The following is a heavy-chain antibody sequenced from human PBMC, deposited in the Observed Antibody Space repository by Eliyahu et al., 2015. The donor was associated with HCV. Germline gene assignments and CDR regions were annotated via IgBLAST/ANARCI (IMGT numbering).Heavy chain of an antibody. CDR3: TSIVVVPAAIPRAGTLIPYYYYGMDV. CDR1: GFTFSGSA. J-gene: IGHJ6*02. Sequence: EVQLVESGGGLVQPGGSLKLSCAASGFTFSGSAMHWVRXASGXGLXWVGRIRSKANSXATAYAASVKGRFTISRDDSKNTAYLQMNSLKTEDTAVYYCTSIVVVPAAIPRAGTLIPYYYYGMDVWGQGTTVTVSS. V-gene: IGHV3-73*01. CDR2: IRSKANSXAT. D-gene: IGHD2-2*01.